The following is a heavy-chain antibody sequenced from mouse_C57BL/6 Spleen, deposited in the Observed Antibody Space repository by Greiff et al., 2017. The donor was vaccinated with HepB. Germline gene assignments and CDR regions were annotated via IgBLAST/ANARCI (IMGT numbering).Heavy chain of an antibody. J-gene: IGHJ2*01. V-gene: IGHV5-4*01. CDR2: ISDGGSYT. CDR3: ARDRVYGSSYELDY. Sequence: DVHLVESGGGLVKPGGSLKLSCAASGFTFSSYAMSWVRQTPEKRLEWVATISDGGSYTYYPDNVKGRFTISRDNAKNNLYLQMSHLKSEDTAMYYCARDRVYGSSYELDYWGQGTTLTVSS. CDR1: GFTFSSYA. D-gene: IGHD1-1*01.